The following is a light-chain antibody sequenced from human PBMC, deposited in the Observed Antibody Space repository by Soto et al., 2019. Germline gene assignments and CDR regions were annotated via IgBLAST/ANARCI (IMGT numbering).Light chain of an antibody. J-gene: IGKJ2*01. Sequence: EIVLTQSPGTLSLSPGERATLSCRASQSVSSSYLAWYQQKPGQAPRLLIYGASSRATGIPDRFRGSGSGTDFTLTISRLEPEDFATYTCQQSYIMPYTFGQGTKLDIK. CDR1: QSVSSSY. V-gene: IGKV3-20*01. CDR2: GAS. CDR3: QQSYIMPYT.